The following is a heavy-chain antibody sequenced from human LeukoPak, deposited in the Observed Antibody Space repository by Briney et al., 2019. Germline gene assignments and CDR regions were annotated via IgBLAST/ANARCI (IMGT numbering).Heavy chain of an antibody. V-gene: IGHV3-53*01. Sequence: GGSLRLSCAASGFTVSSNYMSWVRQAPGKGLEWVSVIYSGGSTYYADSVKGRFTISRDNSKNTLYLQMNSLRAEDTAVYYCARVQGHTMVREYYFHYWGQGTLVTVSS. CDR3: ARVQGHTMVREYYFHY. CDR2: IYSGGST. J-gene: IGHJ4*02. CDR1: GFTVSSNY. D-gene: IGHD3-10*01.